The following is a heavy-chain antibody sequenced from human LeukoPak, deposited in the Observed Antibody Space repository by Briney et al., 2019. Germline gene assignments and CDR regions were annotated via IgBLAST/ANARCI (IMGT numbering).Heavy chain of an antibody. J-gene: IGHJ5*02. CDR3: ARDLGQYYDTSDNWFDP. V-gene: IGHV3-23*01. CDR1: GFTFSSYA. D-gene: IGHD3-22*01. Sequence: PGGSLRLSCAASGFTFSSYAISWVRQAPGKGLEWVSAIIGSVGSTYYADSLKGRFTISRDNSKNTLYLNMNSLRAEDTAVYYCARDLGQYYDTSDNWFDPWGQGTLVTVSS. CDR2: IIGSVGST.